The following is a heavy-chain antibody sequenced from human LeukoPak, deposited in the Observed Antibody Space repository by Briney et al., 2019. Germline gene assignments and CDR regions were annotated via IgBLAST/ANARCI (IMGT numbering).Heavy chain of an antibody. CDR2: TKQDGSEK. J-gene: IGHJ4*02. Sequence: RGSLRLSCAASGFTFSSCWMSWVRQTPGKGLEWVANTKQDGSEKYYVDSVKGRFTISRDNAKNSLYLQMNSLRAEDTAVYYCARSGAPIDYWGQGTLVTVSS. CDR3: ARSGAPIDY. V-gene: IGHV3-7*01. CDR1: GFTFSSCW.